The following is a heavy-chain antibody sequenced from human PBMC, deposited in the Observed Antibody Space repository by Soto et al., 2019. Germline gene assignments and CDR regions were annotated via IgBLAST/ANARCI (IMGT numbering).Heavy chain of an antibody. Sequence: EVQLVESGGGLVQPGGSLRLSCAASGFTVSSNYMSWVRQAPGKGLEWVSVIYSGGSTYYADSVKGRFTISRHNSKNTLYLQMNSLRAEDTAVYYCASGRADTAMVGGFDYWGQGTLVTVSS. D-gene: IGHD5-18*01. CDR1: GFTVSSNY. J-gene: IGHJ4*02. CDR2: IYSGGST. CDR3: ASGRADTAMVGGFDY. V-gene: IGHV3-53*04.